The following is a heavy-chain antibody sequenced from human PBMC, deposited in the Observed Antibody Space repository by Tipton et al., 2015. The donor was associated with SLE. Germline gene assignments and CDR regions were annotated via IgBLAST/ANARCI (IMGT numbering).Heavy chain of an antibody. J-gene: IGHJ4*02. CDR3: ARGIAAAGVIFDY. CDR1: GGPISSYY. D-gene: IGHD6-13*01. CDR2: IYYSGST. V-gene: IGHV4-59*01. Sequence: TLSLTCTVSGGPISSYYRSWIRQPPGKGLEWIGYIYYSGSTNYNPSLKSRVTISVDTSKNQFSLKLSSVTAADTAVYYCARGIAAAGVIFDYWGQGTLVTDSS.